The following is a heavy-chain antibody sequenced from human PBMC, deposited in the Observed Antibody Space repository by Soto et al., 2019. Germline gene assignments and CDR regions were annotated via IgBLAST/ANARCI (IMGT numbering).Heavy chain of an antibody. CDR3: ARGGWELRYFDASYD. Sequence: QVQLVESGGGVVQPGRSLRLSCAASGFTFSSYAMHWVRQAPGKGLEWVAVISYDGSNKYYADSVKGRFTISRDNSKNTLYLQMNSLRAEDTAVYYCARGGWELRYFDASYDWGQGTLVTVSS. CDR1: GFTFSSYA. CDR2: ISYDGSNK. D-gene: IGHD3-9*01. V-gene: IGHV3-30-3*01. J-gene: IGHJ4*02.